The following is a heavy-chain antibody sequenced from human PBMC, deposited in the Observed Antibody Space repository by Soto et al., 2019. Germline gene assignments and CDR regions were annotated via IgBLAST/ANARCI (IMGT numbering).Heavy chain of an antibody. CDR1: GYTFTSYD. CDR3: ARAYYGVRNGDS. V-gene: IGHV1-8*01. J-gene: IGHJ4*02. D-gene: IGHD4-17*01. CDR2: MNPNSGNT. Sequence: QVQLVQSGAEVKKPGASVKVSCKASGYTFTSYDINWVRQATGQGLEWMGWMNPNSGNTGYAQKFQGRVTMTRNTSISTAYTELRSLRSEDTAVYYRARAYYGVRNGDSWGQGTLVTVSS.